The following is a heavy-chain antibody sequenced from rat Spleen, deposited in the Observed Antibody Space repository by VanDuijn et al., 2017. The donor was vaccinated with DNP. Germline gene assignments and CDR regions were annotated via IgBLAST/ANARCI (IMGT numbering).Heavy chain of an antibody. CDR1: GFTFSDYN. CDR3: ARPYYNNQGVFAY. D-gene: IGHD1-10*01. CDR2: ISYDGSST. J-gene: IGHJ3*01. V-gene: IGHV5-7*01. Sequence: EVQLVESGGGLVQPGRSLKLSCAASGFTFSDYNMAWVRQAPKKGLEWVATISYDGSSTYYRDSVKGRFTISRDNAKSTLYLQMNSLRSEDMATYYCARPYYNNQGVFAYWGQGTRVTVSS.